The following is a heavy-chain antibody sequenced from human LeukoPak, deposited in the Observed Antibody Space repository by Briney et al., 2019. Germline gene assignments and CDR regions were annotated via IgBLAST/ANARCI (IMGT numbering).Heavy chain of an antibody. CDR3: ARDWDSRNDYFDP. Sequence: ASVKVSCKASGYTFTSYGISWVRQAPGQGLEWMGWTSAHNDDTNYAETLQGRLTMTTDISTSTAYMVLTSLRSDATAVYYCARDWDSRNDYFDPWGQGTLVIVSS. V-gene: IGHV1-18*01. D-gene: IGHD1-1*01. J-gene: IGHJ4*02. CDR1: GYTFTSYG. CDR2: TSAHNDDT.